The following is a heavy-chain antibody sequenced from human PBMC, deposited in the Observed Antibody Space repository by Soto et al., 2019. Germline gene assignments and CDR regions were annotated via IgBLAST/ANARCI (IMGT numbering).Heavy chain of an antibody. CDR2: ISGSGGST. D-gene: IGHD1-1*01. CDR3: AISTTGTTGAFDI. J-gene: IGHJ3*02. V-gene: IGHV3-23*01. CDR1: GFTFSSYA. Sequence: PGGSLRLSCAASGFTFSSYAMSWVRQAPGKGLEWVSAISGSGGSTYYADSVKGRFTISRDNSKNTLYLQMNSLRAEDTAVYYCAISTTGTTGAFDIWGQGTMVTVSS.